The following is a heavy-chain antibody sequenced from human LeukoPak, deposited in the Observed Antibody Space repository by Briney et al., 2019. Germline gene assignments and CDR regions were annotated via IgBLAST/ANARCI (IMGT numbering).Heavy chain of an antibody. CDR2: INPSGGSR. V-gene: IGHV1-46*01. CDR3: ARGPYSSGGRDAFDI. J-gene: IGHJ3*02. CDR1: GYTFTSYY. Sequence: ASVKVSCKASGYTFTSYYMHWVRQAPGQGLEWMGLINPSGGSRSYAQKFQGRVTMTRDTSTSTVYMELSSLRSEDTAVYYCARGPYSSGGRDAFDIWGQGTMVTVSS. D-gene: IGHD6-19*01.